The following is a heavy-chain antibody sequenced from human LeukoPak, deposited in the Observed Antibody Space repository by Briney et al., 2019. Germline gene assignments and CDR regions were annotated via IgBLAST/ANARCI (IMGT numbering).Heavy chain of an antibody. CDR3: ARLLMTTGDFDY. J-gene: IGHJ4*02. Sequence: ASVKVSCKASGYTFTGYYMHWVRQAPGQGLEWMGIINPSGGSTSYAQKFQGRVTMTRDMSTSTVYMELSSLRSEDTAVYYCARLLMTTGDFDYWGQGTLVTVSS. CDR1: GYTFTGYY. V-gene: IGHV1-46*01. D-gene: IGHD4-17*01. CDR2: INPSGGST.